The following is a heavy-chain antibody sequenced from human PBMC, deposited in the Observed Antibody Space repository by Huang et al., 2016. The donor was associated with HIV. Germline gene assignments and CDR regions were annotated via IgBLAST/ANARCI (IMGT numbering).Heavy chain of an antibody. Sequence: QVQLVQSGAEVKKPGASVKVSCRASGYTFISYGITWVRQAPGQGLEWMGGISPSYGYTNYAQQFQGRVTMTTDTSTNTVYMGVRSLRSDDTAVYYCARDLGTTVVPDGMDVWGQGTTVTVSS. CDR3: ARDLGTTVVPDGMDV. D-gene: IGHD4-17*01. CDR2: ISPSYGYT. J-gene: IGHJ6*02. CDR1: GYTFISYG. V-gene: IGHV1-18*04.